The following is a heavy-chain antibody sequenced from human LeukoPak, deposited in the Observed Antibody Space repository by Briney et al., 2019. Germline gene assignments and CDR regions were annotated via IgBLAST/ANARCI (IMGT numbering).Heavy chain of an antibody. CDR3: YDSSGYYYPFDI. CDR1: GGSISRSSYY. CDR2: IYYSGST. Sequence: SETLSLTCTVSGGSISRSSYYWGWIRQPPGKGLEWIGSIYYSGSTYYNPSLKSRVTISVDTSKNQFSLKLSSVTAADTAVYYCYDSSGYYYPFDIWGQGTMVTVSS. V-gene: IGHV4-39*01. D-gene: IGHD3-22*01. J-gene: IGHJ3*02.